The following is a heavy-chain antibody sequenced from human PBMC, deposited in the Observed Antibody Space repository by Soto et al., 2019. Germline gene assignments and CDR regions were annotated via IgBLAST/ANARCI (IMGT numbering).Heavy chain of an antibody. CDR1: GASLSGGDNY. CDR3: AGAYRINGWSDYFFDY. V-gene: IGHV4-30-4*08. Sequence: SETLSLTCTVSGASLSGGDNYCSWIRQPPGKGLEWIGYLYYSGFTFYNPSLKSRLTISLNSSKNQFSLRLNSVTAADTAVYFCAGAYRINGWSDYFFDYWGQGTLVTVSS. J-gene: IGHJ4*02. CDR2: LYYSGFT. D-gene: IGHD6-19*01.